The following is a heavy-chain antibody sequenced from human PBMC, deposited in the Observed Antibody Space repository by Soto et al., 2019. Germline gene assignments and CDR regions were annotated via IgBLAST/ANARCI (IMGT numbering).Heavy chain of an antibody. CDR2: ISGSGGST. CDR3: AKVYSSGWSPRDY. J-gene: IGHJ4*02. V-gene: IGHV3-23*01. CDR1: GFTFSSYA. Sequence: EVQLLESGGGLVQPGGSLRLSCAASGFTFSSYAMSWVRQAPGKGLEWVSAISGSGGSTYYADSVKGRFTISRDNSKNTLYLQMNSLIAEDTAVYYCAKVYSSGWSPRDYWGQGTLVTVSS. D-gene: IGHD6-19*01.